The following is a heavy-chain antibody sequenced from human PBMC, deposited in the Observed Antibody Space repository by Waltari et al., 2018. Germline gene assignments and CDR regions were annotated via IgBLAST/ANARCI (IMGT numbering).Heavy chain of an antibody. CDR3: ARGVDSSGYPYYYYYMDV. Sequence: QVQLQESGLGLVKASVTLSLTCTVSRDTISSYYWSWIRQPPGKGLQWIGYRYYSGRTNNNPSLKRRVTISVDTSKNQFSLKLSSVTAADTAVYYCARGVDSSGYPYYYYYMDVWGKGTTVTISS. V-gene: IGHV4-59*01. D-gene: IGHD3-22*01. CDR1: RDTISSYY. J-gene: IGHJ6*03. CDR2: RYYSGRT.